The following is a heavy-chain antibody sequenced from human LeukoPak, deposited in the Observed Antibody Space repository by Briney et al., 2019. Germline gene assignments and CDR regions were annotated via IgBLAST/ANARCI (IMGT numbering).Heavy chain of an antibody. CDR1: GFTFSSYA. CDR2: INGGGDST. V-gene: IGHV3-23*01. CDR3: AKRDGYKSGAVDI. Sequence: GGSLRLSCAASGFTFSSYAMCWVRQAPGKGLEWVSTINGGGDSTNHADSVKGRFTISRDNSKNTLYLQMNSLRAEDTAVYYCAKRDGYKSGAVDIWGQGTMVTVSS. J-gene: IGHJ3*02. D-gene: IGHD5-24*01.